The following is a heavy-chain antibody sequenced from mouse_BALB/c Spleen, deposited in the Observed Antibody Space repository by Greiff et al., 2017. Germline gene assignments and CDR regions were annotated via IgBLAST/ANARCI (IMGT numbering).Heavy chain of an antibody. CDR2: IWSDGST. CDR1: GFSLTSYG. J-gene: IGHJ4*01. Sequence: VQLQESGPDLVAPSQSLSITCTVSGFSLTSYGVHWVRQPPGKGLEWLVVIWSDGSTTYNSALKSRLSISKDNSKSQVFLKMNSLQTDDTAMYYCARHTTATGGAMDYWGQGTSVTVSS. D-gene: IGHD1-2*01. V-gene: IGHV2-6-2*01. CDR3: ARHTTATGGAMDY.